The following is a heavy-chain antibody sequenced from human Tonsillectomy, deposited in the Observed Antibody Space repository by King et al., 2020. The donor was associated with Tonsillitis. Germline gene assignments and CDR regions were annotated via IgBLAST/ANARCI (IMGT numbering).Heavy chain of an antibody. Sequence: VQLVESGGGLVKPGGSLRLSCAASGFTFSNYSMNWVRQAPGKGLEWVSSISSSSSYIYYADSVKGRFTISRDNAKNSLYLQMNSLRAEDTAVYYCARDREALVRDLYYYYGMDVWGQGTTVTVSS. CDR2: ISSSSSYI. CDR3: ARDREALVRDLYYYYGMDV. V-gene: IGHV3-21*01. J-gene: IGHJ6*02. D-gene: IGHD3-9*01. CDR1: GFTFSNYS.